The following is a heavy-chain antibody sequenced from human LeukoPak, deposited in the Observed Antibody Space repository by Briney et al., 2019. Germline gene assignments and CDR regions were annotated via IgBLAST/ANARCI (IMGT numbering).Heavy chain of an antibody. Sequence: ASVKASCKAFGYTFTSNYMHWVRQAPGQGPEWMGGFSLSGGSTTYAQKFQGRVTLTRDMSTSTDYLELSSLRSEETAVYYCARDNSVRDEAWLGNPWVQGTLASVSS. CDR1: GYTFTSNY. CDR2: FSLSGGST. V-gene: IGHV1-46*01. CDR3: ARDNSVRDEAWLGNP. J-gene: IGHJ5*02. D-gene: IGHD3-22*01.